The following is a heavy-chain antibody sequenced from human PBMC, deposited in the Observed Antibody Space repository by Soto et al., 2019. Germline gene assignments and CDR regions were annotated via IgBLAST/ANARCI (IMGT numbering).Heavy chain of an antibody. D-gene: IGHD6-13*01. CDR1: GFTFSSYA. J-gene: IGHJ4*02. V-gene: IGHV3-30-3*01. Sequence: QVQLVESGGGVVQPGRSLRLSCAASGFTFSSYAMHWVRQAPGKGLEWVAVISYDGSNKYYADSVKGRFTISRDNSKNTLYLQMNSLRAEATAVYYCARDPYSSSWYGAVPLGYWGQGTLVTVSS. CDR3: ARDPYSSSWYGAVPLGY. CDR2: ISYDGSNK.